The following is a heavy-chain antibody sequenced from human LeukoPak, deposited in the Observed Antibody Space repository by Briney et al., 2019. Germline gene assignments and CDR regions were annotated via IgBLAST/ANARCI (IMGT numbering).Heavy chain of an antibody. CDR2: ISGSGGST. D-gene: IGHD3-22*01. CDR1: GFTFSSYA. J-gene: IGHJ4*02. V-gene: IGHV3-23*01. CDR3: AKEGYYDSSGYYRLGYHKGGYFDY. Sequence: GGSLRLSCAASGFTFSSYAMGWVRQAPGKGLEWVSAISGSGGSTYYADSVKGRFTISRDNSKNTLYLQMNSLRAEDTAVYYCAKEGYYDSSGYYRLGYHKGGYFDYWGQGTLVTVSS.